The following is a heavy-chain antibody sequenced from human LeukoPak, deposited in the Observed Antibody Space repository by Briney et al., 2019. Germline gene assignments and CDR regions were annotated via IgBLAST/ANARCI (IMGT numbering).Heavy chain of an antibody. V-gene: IGHV3-74*01. D-gene: IGHD3-22*01. Sequence: GGSLRLSCAASGFTFSSYWMHWVRQAPGKGLVWVSRINTDGSSTSYADSVKGRFTISRDNGKNTLYLQMNSLRAEDTALYYCANALGDSSGYHQDAFDIWGQGTMVTVSS. J-gene: IGHJ3*02. CDR2: INTDGSST. CDR1: GFTFSSYW. CDR3: ANALGDSSGYHQDAFDI.